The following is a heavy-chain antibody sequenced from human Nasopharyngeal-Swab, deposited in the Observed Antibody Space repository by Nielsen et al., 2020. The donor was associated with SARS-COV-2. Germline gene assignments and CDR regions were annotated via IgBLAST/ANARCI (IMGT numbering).Heavy chain of an antibody. Sequence: VRQAPGKGLAWVAVISYDGSNKYYADSVKGRFTISRDNSKNTLYLQMNSLRAEDTAVYYCARGEVYYYDSSGYLNYFDYWGKGTLVTVSS. J-gene: IGHJ4*02. CDR3: ARGEVYYYDSSGYLNYFDY. V-gene: IGHV3-30-3*01. CDR2: ISYDGSNK. D-gene: IGHD3-22*01.